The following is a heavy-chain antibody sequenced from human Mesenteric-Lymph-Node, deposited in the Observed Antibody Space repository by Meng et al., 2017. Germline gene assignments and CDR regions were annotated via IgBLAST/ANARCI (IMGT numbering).Heavy chain of an antibody. J-gene: IGHJ4*02. CDR2: VKSIREGGTP. Sequence: DVRLVESGGGLVKPGGSLRLSCTASGFPFTNAWMNWVRQAPGKGLEWVGRVKSIREGGTPADSAPAKGGFTISRDDSKSTVYLQMNNLKTEDTAVYYCTARLVTTNEYWGQGTLVTVSS. CDR3: TARLVTTNEY. D-gene: IGHD4-17*01. CDR1: GFPFTNAW. V-gene: IGHV3-15*01.